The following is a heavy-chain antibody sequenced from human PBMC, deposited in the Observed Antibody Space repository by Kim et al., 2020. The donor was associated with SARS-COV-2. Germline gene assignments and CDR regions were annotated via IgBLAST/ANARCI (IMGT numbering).Heavy chain of an antibody. Sequence: GGSLRLSCAASGFTFSSYSMNWVRQAPGKGLEWVSYISSSSSTIYYADSVKGRFTISRDNAKNSLYLQMNSLRAEDTAVYYCARETYYLVDSSGYYYTGGPDAFDIWGQGTMVAVSS. CDR1: GFTFSSYS. J-gene: IGHJ3*02. V-gene: IGHV3-48*04. CDR2: ISSSSSTI. CDR3: ARETYYLVDSSGYYYTGGPDAFDI. D-gene: IGHD3-22*01.